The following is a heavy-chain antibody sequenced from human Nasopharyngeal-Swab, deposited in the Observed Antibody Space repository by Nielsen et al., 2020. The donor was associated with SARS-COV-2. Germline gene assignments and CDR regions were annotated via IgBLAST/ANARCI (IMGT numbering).Heavy chain of an antibody. Sequence: SVKVSCKASGYTFTGYYMHWVRQAPGQGLEWMGGIIPIFGTANYAQKFQGRVTITADESTSTAYMELSSLRSEDTAVYYCARVAQRDYYDSSGSDDYWGQGTLVTVSS. CDR3: ARVAQRDYYDSSGSDDY. J-gene: IGHJ4*02. CDR2: IIPIFGTA. CDR1: GYTFTGYY. D-gene: IGHD3-22*01. V-gene: IGHV1-69*13.